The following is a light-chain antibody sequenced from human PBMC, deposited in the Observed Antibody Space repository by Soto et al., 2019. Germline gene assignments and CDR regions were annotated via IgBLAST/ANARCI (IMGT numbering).Light chain of an antibody. CDR2: DVS. Sequence: QSVLTQPRSVSGSPGQSVTISCTGTSSDVGGYNYVSWYQQHPGKAPKLMIYDVSKRPSGVPDRFSGSKSGNTASLTISGLQAEDAADYYCCSYAGSYTLYVFGTGTKLTVL. V-gene: IGLV2-11*01. J-gene: IGLJ1*01. CDR3: CSYAGSYTLYV. CDR1: SSDVGGYNY.